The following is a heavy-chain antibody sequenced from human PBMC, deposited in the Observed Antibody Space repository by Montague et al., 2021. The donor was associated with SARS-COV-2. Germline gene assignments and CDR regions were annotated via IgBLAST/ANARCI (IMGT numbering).Heavy chain of an antibody. CDR1: GFTFSNYD. CDR3: TRDYRSIVGDGLDI. D-gene: IGHD3-16*02. V-gene: IGHV3-48*03. CDR2: INTNAYTT. J-gene: IGHJ3*02. Sequence: SLRLSCPASGFTFSNYDMNWVRQAPGKGPEWISYINTNAYTTSYAGSVKGRFTISRDNGKNSLYLQMNSLRVEDTAVYYCTRDYRSIVGDGLDIWGQGTKVTVFS.